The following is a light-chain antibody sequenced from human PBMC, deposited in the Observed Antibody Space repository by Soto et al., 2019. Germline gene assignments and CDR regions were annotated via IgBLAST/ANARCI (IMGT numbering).Light chain of an antibody. V-gene: IGKV1-5*03. CDR3: QQYNIYWT. CDR1: QSISSW. CDR2: KAS. J-gene: IGKJ1*01. Sequence: DIQMTQSPSTLSASVGDRVTITCRASQSISSWLAWYQQKPGKAPKLLIYKASGLQSGLPSRFSGSGSGTEFTLTISSLQPDDFATYYCQQYNIYWTFGQGTKVEIK.